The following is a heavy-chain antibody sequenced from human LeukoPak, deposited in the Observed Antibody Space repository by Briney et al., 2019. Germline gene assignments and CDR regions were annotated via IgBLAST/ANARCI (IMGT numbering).Heavy chain of an antibody. J-gene: IGHJ4*02. CDR2: ISAYNGNT. Sequence: GASVKVSCKASGYTFTSYGISWVRQAPGQGLEWMGWISAYNGNTNYAQKLQGRVTMTTDTSTSTAYMELRSLRSDDTAVYYCARVVAGLWSDYFDYWGQGTLVTVST. D-gene: IGHD5-18*01. CDR3: ARVVAGLWSDYFDY. CDR1: GYTFTSYG. V-gene: IGHV1-18*01.